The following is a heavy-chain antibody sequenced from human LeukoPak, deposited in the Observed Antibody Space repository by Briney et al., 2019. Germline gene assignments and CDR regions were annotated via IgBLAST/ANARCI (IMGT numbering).Heavy chain of an antibody. CDR1: GGSISSGGYS. CDR3: ARAQYGDYAFDF. V-gene: IGHV4-30-2*01. CDR2: IYHTGNT. Sequence: SETLSLTCAVSGGSISSGGYSWSWIRQPPGKGLEWIGYIYHTGNTYYTPSLKSRVTISVDRPKNQFSLKLSSVTAADTAVYFCARAQYGDYAFDFWGQGTLVTVSS. J-gene: IGHJ4*02. D-gene: IGHD4-17*01.